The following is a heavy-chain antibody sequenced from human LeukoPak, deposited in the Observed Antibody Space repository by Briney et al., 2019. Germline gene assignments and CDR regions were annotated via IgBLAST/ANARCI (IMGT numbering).Heavy chain of an antibody. Sequence: GGSLRLSCVASRLTFSSYWLSWVRQAPGQGLEWVANINPDGGRRCYVDSVRGRFTISRDNAKNSLYLQMDSLRAEDAAVYYCAKEDWLQPFYWSQGILVTVSS. J-gene: IGHJ4*02. CDR2: INPDGGRR. V-gene: IGHV3-7*01. D-gene: IGHD3-9*01. CDR3: AKEDWLQPFY. CDR1: RLTFSSYW.